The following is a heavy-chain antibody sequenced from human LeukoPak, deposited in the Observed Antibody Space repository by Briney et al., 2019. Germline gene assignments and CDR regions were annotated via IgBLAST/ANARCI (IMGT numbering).Heavy chain of an antibody. CDR2: ISAYNSHT. Sequence: ASVKVSCKASGYTFSNYGINWVRQAPGQGLEWMGWISAYNSHTYYAQRLQGRVTMTTDTSTSTAYMELRSPRSDDTAVYYCARGLTEYDSSGYYYEAAFDIWGQGTMVTVSS. CDR1: GYTFSNYG. CDR3: ARGLTEYDSSGYYYEAAFDI. J-gene: IGHJ3*02. V-gene: IGHV1-18*01. D-gene: IGHD3-22*01.